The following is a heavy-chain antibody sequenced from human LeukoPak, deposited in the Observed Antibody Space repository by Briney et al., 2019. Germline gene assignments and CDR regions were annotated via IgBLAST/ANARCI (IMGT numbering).Heavy chain of an antibody. CDR1: GYTFTSYY. CDR2: IIPSSGST. CDR3: ARGDPTRPLPHYYMDV. J-gene: IGHJ6*03. V-gene: IGHV1-46*01. D-gene: IGHD6-6*01. Sequence: GASVKVSCKASGYTFTSYYMHWVRQAPGQGLEWMGIIIPSSGSTSYAQKFQGRVTMTRDTSTSTAYMELSSLTSEDPAVYYCARGDPTRPLPHYYMDVWGKGTTVTVSS.